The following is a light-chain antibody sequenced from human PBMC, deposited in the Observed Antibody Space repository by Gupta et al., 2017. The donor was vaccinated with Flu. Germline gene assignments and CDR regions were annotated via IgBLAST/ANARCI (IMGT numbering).Light chain of an antibody. J-gene: IGKJ2*03. CDR3: QQYNSPGDS. CDR2: KAS. V-gene: IGKV1-5*03. CDR1: QSISSW. Sequence: DIQMTQSPSTLSASVGDRVTITCRASQSISSWLAWYQQKPGKAPKLLIYKASSLESGVPSRFSGSGSGTEFTLTISSLQPDDFATYYCQQYNSPGDSFGQGTKLEIK.